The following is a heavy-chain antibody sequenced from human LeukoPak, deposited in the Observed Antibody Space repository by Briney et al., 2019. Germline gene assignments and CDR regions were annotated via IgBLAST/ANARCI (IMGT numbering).Heavy chain of an antibody. V-gene: IGHV3-21*01. CDR2: ISSSSSYI. CDR1: GFTFSSYS. Sequence: PGGSLRLSCAASGFTFSSYSMNWVRQAPGKGLEWVSSISSSSSYIYYADSVKGRFTISRDNAKNSLYLQMNSLRAEDTAVYYCARPQGTGTTDIDIWGQGTMVTVSS. D-gene: IGHD1-1*01. J-gene: IGHJ3*02. CDR3: ARPQGTGTTDIDI.